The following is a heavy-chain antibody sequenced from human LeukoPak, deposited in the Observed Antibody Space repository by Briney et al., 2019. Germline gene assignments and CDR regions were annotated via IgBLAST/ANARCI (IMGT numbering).Heavy chain of an antibody. V-gene: IGHV4-4*08. D-gene: IGHD6-19*01. Sequence: SETLSLTCTVSGGSITSYFWSWIRQPPGKGLEWIGYIYSSGSTTYNPSLKSRVTISVDTSTNQFFLKLTFVTAADTAVYYCARRAVAENYFDYWGQGTLVTDSS. CDR1: GGSITSYF. CDR2: IYSSGST. J-gene: IGHJ4*02. CDR3: ARRAVAENYFDY.